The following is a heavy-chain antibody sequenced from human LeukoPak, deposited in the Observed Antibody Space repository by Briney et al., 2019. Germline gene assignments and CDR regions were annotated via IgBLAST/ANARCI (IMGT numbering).Heavy chain of an antibody. CDR2: IRYDGSYK. CDR1: GFTFSNYG. J-gene: IGHJ4*02. D-gene: IGHD3-22*01. CDR3: ARDVVYDTSGYYPFDY. Sequence: PGGSLRLSCAASGFTFSNYGMHWVRQAPGKGLEWVAFIRYDGSYKYYAGSVKGRFTISRDNSKNTLYLQMNSLRAEDTAVYYCARDVVYDTSGYYPFDYWGQGTLVTVSS. V-gene: IGHV3-30*02.